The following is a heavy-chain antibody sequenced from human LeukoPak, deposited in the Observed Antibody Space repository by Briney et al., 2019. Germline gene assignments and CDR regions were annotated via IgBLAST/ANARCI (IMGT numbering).Heavy chain of an antibody. J-gene: IGHJ3*02. V-gene: IGHV4-39*01. CDR2: IYYSGST. D-gene: IGHD3-22*01. CDR1: GFTFSGHW. CDR3: ARLWFYPGYYYDSSGYFRQDAFDI. Sequence: GSLRLSCAASGFTFSGHWMSWVRQAPGKGLEWIGSIYYSGSTYYNPSLKSRVTISVDTSKNQFPLKLSSVTAADTAVYYCARLWFYPGYYYDSSGYFRQDAFDIWGQGTMVTVSS.